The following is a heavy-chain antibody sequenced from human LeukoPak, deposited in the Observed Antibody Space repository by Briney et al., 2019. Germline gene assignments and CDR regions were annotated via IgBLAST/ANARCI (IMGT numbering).Heavy chain of an antibody. D-gene: IGHD3-10*01. V-gene: IGHV4-34*01. Sequence: SETLSLTCADYGGSFSGYYWSWIRQPPGKGLEWIGEINHSGSTNYNPSLKSRVTISVDTSKNQFSLKLSSVTAADTAVYYCARAPLGYYGSRPFDYWGQGTLVTVSS. CDR3: ARAPLGYYGSRPFDY. CDR1: GGSFSGYY. CDR2: INHSGST. J-gene: IGHJ4*02.